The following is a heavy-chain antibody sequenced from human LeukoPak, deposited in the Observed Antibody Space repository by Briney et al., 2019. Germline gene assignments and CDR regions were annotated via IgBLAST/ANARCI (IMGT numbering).Heavy chain of an antibody. D-gene: IGHD6-19*01. CDR2: VYYSGST. Sequence: SETLSLTCTVSGGSISSYYWSWIRQPPGKGLEWIGYVYYSGSTNYNPSLKSRVTISVDTSKNHFSLKLSSVTAADTALYYCAKDKVEDGSGWYGDYFDYWGQGTLVTVSS. CDR3: AKDKVEDGSGWYGDYFDY. J-gene: IGHJ4*02. CDR1: GGSISSYY. V-gene: IGHV4-59*01.